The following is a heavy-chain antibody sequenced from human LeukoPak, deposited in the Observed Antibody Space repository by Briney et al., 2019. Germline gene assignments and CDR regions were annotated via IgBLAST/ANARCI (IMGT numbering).Heavy chain of an antibody. CDR1: GGSISNYY. J-gene: IGHJ4*02. D-gene: IGHD6-6*01. CDR3: ARAGQFISARPITFDY. Sequence: SETLSLTCTVSGGSISNYYWCWIRQPPGKGLEWIGYIYYSGSTNSSPSLKSRVTISLATSKNQFSLKLSSVTAADTAVYYCARAGQFISARPITFDYWGQGSLVTVSS. CDR2: IYYSGST. V-gene: IGHV4-59*01.